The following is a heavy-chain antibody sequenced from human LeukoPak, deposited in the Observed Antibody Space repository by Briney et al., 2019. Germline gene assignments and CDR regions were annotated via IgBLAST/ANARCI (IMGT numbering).Heavy chain of an antibody. D-gene: IGHD1-26*01. J-gene: IGHJ4*02. CDR1: GFTFSSYA. CDR2: ISGSGGST. V-gene: IGHV3-23*01. CDR3: AKTHSGSYFSFYFDY. Sequence: GGSLRLSCAASGFTFSSYAMSWVRQAPGKGLEWVSAISGSGGSTYYADSVKGRFTISRDNSKNTLHLQMNSLRAEDTAVYYCAKTHSGSYFSFYFDYWGQGTLVTVSS.